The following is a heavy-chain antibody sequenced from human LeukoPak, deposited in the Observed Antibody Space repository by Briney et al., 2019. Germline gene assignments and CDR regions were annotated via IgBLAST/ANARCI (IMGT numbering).Heavy chain of an antibody. CDR3: VREGYCSTTGCHDAY. CDR2: IIPIFGTP. CDR1: GGAFSSYA. Sequence: GSSVKVSRKASGGAFSSYAISWVRQAPGQGLEWMGRIIPIFGTPNYAQKFQGRVTITADESTNTAYMELSSLRSEDTAVYYCVREGYCSTTGCHDAYWGQGTLVTVSS. V-gene: IGHV1-69*15. J-gene: IGHJ4*02. D-gene: IGHD2-2*01.